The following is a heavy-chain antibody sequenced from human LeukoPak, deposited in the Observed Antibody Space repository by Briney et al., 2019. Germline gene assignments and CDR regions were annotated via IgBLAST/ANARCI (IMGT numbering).Heavy chain of an antibody. CDR2: FDPEDGET. CDR3: ATGGYRSGWYGYYFDY. J-gene: IGHJ4*02. Sequence: ASVEVSCKVSGYTLTELSMHWVRQAPGKGLEWMGGFDPEDGETIYAQKFQGRVTMTEDTSTDTAYMELSSLRSEDTAVYYCATGGYRSGWYGYYFDYWGQGTLVTVSS. V-gene: IGHV1-24*01. CDR1: GYTLTELS. D-gene: IGHD6-19*01.